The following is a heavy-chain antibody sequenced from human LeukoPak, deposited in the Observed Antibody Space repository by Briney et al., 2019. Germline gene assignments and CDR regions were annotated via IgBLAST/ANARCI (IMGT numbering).Heavy chain of an antibody. CDR1: GFTFSSYR. Sequence: PGGSLTLSCAASGFTFSSYRMNWVRQAPGKGLEWVSFISSSSSYIYYGDSVKVRFTISRDNAKNSLYLQMNSLRAEDTAVYYCANKGSGSYYNAYWGQGTLVTVSS. CDR2: ISSSSSYI. V-gene: IGHV3-21*01. J-gene: IGHJ4*02. CDR3: ANKGSGSYYNAY. D-gene: IGHD3-10*01.